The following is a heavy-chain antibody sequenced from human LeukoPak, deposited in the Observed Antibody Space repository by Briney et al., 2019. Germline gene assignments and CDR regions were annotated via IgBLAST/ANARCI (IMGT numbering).Heavy chain of an antibody. CDR2: ITTSGSTK. CDR3: ARAQYCSGGSCSFDY. CDR1: GFDFSGHE. Sequence: GGSLRLSCAASGFDFSGHEMNWVRQAPGKGLEWVSHITTSGSTKYYADSVKGRFTISRDNAKNSLYLQMNSLRAEDTAVYYCARAQYCSGGSCSFDYWGQGTLVTVSS. V-gene: IGHV3-48*03. D-gene: IGHD2-15*01. J-gene: IGHJ4*02.